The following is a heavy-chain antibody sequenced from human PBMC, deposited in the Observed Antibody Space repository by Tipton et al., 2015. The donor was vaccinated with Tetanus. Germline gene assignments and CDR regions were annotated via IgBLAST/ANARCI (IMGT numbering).Heavy chain of an antibody. Sequence: SLRLSCVASGYTFTRYWMSWVRQAPGKGLEWVGNINQDGTESYYVDSMKDRFTISRDNAKNSLVLQMDSLRADDTAVYYCAREATGGYYPAFWGQGTRVAVSS. J-gene: IGHJ1*01. CDR3: AREATGGYYPAF. V-gene: IGHV3-7*01. D-gene: IGHD3-3*01. CDR2: INQDGTES. CDR1: GYTFTRYW.